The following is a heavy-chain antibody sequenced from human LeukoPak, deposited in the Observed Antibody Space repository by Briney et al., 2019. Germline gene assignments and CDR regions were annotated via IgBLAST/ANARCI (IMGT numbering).Heavy chain of an antibody. CDR1: GFTFRSFV. J-gene: IGHJ4*02. CDR3: SEDHADTVVVPSAHFDS. Sequence: GVSLRLSRAASGFTFRSFVMHWVRQAPRKGREWLAVIQIDGSYKFYSDTVKGRLTITRGDSKSTLYLQMKSLRADDAAVDFYSEDHADTVVVPSAHFDSWGQGTLVTVSS. CDR2: IQIDGSYK. V-gene: IGHV3-30*18. D-gene: IGHD2-2*01.